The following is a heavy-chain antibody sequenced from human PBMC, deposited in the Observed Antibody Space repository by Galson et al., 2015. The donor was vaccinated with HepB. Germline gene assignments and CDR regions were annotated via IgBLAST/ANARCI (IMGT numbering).Heavy chain of an antibody. CDR1: GYSFTSYW. Sequence: QSGAEVKKPGESLRISCKGSGYSFTSYWISWVRQMPGKGLEWMGRIDPSDSYTNYSPSFQGHVTISADKSISTAYLQWSSLKASDTAMYYCASHHGDSSSWHHYYYYYGMDVWGQGTTVTVSS. CDR2: IDPSDSYT. J-gene: IGHJ6*02. CDR3: ASHHGDSSSWHHYYYYYGMDV. V-gene: IGHV5-10-1*01. D-gene: IGHD6-13*01.